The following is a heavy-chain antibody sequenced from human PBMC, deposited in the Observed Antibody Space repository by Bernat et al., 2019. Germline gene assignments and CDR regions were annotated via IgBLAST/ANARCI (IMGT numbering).Heavy chain of an antibody. V-gene: IGHV3-30-3*01. J-gene: IGHJ4*02. D-gene: IGHD4-23*01. Sequence: QVQLVESGGGVVQPGRSLRLSCAASGFTFSSYAMHWVRQAPGKGLEWVAVISYDGSNKYYADSVKGRFTISRDNSKNTLYLQMNSLRAEDTAVYYWAREASALDYGGPDWEFDYWGQGTLVTVSS. CDR2: ISYDGSNK. CDR1: GFTFSSYA. CDR3: AREASALDYGGPDWEFDY.